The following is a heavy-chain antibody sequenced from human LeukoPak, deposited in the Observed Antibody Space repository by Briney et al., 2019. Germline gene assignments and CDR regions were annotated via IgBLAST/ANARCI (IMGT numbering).Heavy chain of an antibody. D-gene: IGHD3-10*01. CDR3: ARDSAYGMDV. J-gene: IGHJ6*02. V-gene: IGHV3-7*01. CDR1: GFTLSNHW. Sequence: GGSLGLSCAASGFTLSNHWMSWVRQAPGKGLEWVANIKEDGSQKYYLDSVKGRFTISRDNAKNSMYLQMNSLRAEDTAVYYCARDSAYGMDVWGQGTTVTVSS. CDR2: IKEDGSQK.